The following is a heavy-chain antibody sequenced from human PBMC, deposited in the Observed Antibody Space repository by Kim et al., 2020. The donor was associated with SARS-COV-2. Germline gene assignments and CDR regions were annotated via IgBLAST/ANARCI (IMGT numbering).Heavy chain of an antibody. V-gene: IGHV3-30*01. J-gene: IGHJ6*02. Sequence: RFTSSRDNSKNTLYLQMNSLRAEDTAVYYCAREFPRSSGWLLWSNYGMDVWGQGTTVTVSS. CDR3: AREFPRSSGWLLWSNYGMDV. D-gene: IGHD6-19*01.